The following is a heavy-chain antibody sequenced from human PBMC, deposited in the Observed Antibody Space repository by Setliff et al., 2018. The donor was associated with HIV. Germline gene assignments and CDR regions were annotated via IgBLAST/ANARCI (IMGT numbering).Heavy chain of an antibody. CDR1: GGSISSYY. V-gene: IGHV4-59*01. Sequence: PSETLSLTCTVSGGSISSYYWNWIRQPPGKGLEWIGYIYYSGSTNYNPSLKSRVTISVDTSKNQFSLKLSSVTAADTAVYYCARANYYYYYGMDVWGQGTTVTVSS. CDR3: ARANYYYYYGMDV. CDR2: IYYSGST. J-gene: IGHJ6*02.